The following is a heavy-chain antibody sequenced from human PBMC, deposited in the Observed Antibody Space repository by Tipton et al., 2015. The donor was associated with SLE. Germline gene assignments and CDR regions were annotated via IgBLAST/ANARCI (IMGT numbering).Heavy chain of an antibody. CDR2: IYYSRST. CDR1: GDSVGTNC. J-gene: IGHJ4*02. V-gene: IGHV4-4*07. Sequence: TLSLTCTVSGDSVGTNCWNWIRQPAGKGLEWIGSIYYSRSTYYNPSLKRRVTISVDTSQNQFSLKLSSVTAADTAVYYCARGLGSSNFDPPGYWGQGTLVTVSS. D-gene: IGHD2-2*01. CDR3: ARGLGSSNFDPPGY.